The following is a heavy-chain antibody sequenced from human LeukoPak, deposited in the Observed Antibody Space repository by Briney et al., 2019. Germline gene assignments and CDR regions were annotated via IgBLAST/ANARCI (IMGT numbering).Heavy chain of an antibody. Sequence: SETLSLTCTVSGGSISSYYWSWLRQPPGKGLEWIGYIYYSGSTNYNPSLKSRVTISVDTSKNQFSLKLSSVTAADTAVYYCARGSGIAVAGTGLDWGQGTLVTVSS. D-gene: IGHD6-19*01. J-gene: IGHJ4*02. V-gene: IGHV4-59*01. CDR2: IYYSGST. CDR1: GGSISSYY. CDR3: ARGSGIAVAGTGLD.